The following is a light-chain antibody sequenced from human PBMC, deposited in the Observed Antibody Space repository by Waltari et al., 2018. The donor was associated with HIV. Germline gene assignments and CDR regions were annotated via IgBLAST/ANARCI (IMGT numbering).Light chain of an antibody. Sequence: QAVLTQPASLSASPGASASLTCTLRSRINVGTSRIYWYQQKPGSPPRYLMRYRSDSDKEQGSGVPSRFAGSKDASANAGILLISGLQSEDEADYYCMIWHSSAWVFGGGTKLTVL. CDR1: SRINVGTSR. CDR3: MIWHSSAWV. CDR2: YRSDSDK. V-gene: IGLV5-45*01. J-gene: IGLJ3*02.